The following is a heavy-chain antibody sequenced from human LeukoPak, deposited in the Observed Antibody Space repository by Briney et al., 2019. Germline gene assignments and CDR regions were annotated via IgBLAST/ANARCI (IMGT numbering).Heavy chain of an antibody. V-gene: IGHV1-69*06. CDR3: ARVVGLTGYSSSWYSGYYYYMDV. D-gene: IGHD6-13*01. CDR1: GGTFIIYA. J-gene: IGHJ6*03. CDR2: IISIFGTT. Sequence: SVTVSFMATGGTFIIYAISWVGQAPGQGREWMGGIISIFGTTNYEQKFQDRVTITADKSTSTAYVELSSLRSEDTAVYYCARVVGLTGYSSSWYSGYYYYMDVWGKGTTVTVSS.